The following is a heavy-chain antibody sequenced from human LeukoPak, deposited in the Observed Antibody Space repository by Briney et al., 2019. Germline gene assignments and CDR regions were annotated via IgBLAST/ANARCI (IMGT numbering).Heavy chain of an antibody. CDR3: AKHYGSNSMADY. Sequence: GRSLRLSCAASGFTFSSYGMHWVRQAPGKGLEWVSAISGSGSNTYYADSVKGRFTISRDNSKNTLYLQMNSLRAEETAVYYCAKHYGSNSMADYWGQGTLVTVSS. J-gene: IGHJ4*02. CDR2: ISGSGSNT. V-gene: IGHV3-23*01. CDR1: GFTFSSYG. D-gene: IGHD4-23*01.